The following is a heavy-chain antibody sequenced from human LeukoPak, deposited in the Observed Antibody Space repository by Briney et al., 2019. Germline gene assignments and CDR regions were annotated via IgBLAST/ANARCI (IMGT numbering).Heavy chain of an antibody. CDR1: GGSFSGYY. CDR2: INHSGST. J-gene: IGHJ4*02. V-gene: IGHV4-34*01. D-gene: IGHD3-16*01. CDR3: ARGYDYVWGSWEYYFDY. Sequence: SETLSLTCAVYGGSFSGYYWSWIRQPPGKGLEWIGEINHSGSTNYNPSLKSRVTISVDTSKNQFSLKQSSVTAADTAVYYCARGYDYVWGSWEYYFDYWGQGTLVTVSS.